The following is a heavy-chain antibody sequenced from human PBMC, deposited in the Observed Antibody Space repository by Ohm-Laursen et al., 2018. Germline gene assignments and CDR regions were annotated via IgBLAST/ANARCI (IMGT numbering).Heavy chain of an antibody. J-gene: IGHJ4*02. Sequence: SLRLSCAASGFTFSDYYMSWIRQAPGKGLEWVSAISGSGGSTYYADSVKGRFTISRDNSKNTLYLQMNSLRAEDTAVYYCAKESIAVADNYFDYWGQGTLVTVSS. V-gene: IGHV3-23*01. CDR3: AKESIAVADNYFDY. CDR2: ISGSGGST. CDR1: GFTFSDYY. D-gene: IGHD6-19*01.